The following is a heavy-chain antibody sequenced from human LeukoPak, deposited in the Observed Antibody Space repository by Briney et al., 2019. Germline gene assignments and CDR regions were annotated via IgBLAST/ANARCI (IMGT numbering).Heavy chain of an antibody. V-gene: IGHV3-11*05. J-gene: IGHJ4*02. CDR1: GFTFSDYY. D-gene: IGHD5-24*01. CDR2: ISSSSCYT. CDR3: AKGPSLMATITGSDY. Sequence: GGSLRLSCAASGFTFSDYYMSWIRQAPGKGLEWVSYISSSSCYTNYADSVKGRFTISRDNSKNTLYLQMNSLRAEDTAVYYCAKGPSLMATITGSDYWGQGTLVTVSS.